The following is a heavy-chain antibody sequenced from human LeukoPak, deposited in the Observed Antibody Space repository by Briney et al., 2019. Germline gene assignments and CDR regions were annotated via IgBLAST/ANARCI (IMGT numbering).Heavy chain of an antibody. Sequence: GGSLRLSCAASGFTFSSYSMNWVRQAPGKGLEWVSYISSSSSTIYYADSVKGRFTISRDNAKNSLYLQMNSLRAEDTAVYYCARVIAGIAAAGTDYWGQGTLVTVSS. CDR3: ARVIAGIAAAGTDY. V-gene: IGHV3-48*04. J-gene: IGHJ4*02. CDR1: GFTFSSYS. CDR2: ISSSSSTI. D-gene: IGHD6-13*01.